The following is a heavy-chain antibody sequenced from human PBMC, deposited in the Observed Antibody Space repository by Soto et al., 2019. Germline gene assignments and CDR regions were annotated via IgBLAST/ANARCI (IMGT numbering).Heavy chain of an antibody. J-gene: IGHJ3*01. Sequence: SETLSLTCSVSGGSINSVRYYWSWLRLHPGKGLEWIGNIYYSGSSSYNPSLKNRLSISLDTSENQFSLKLTSVTAADTAVYYCARDPRGEYSHGPAGTFDVWGRATTLT. D-gene: IGHD5-18*01. CDR2: IYYSGSS. V-gene: IGHV4-31*03. CDR1: GGSINSVRYY. CDR3: ARDPRGEYSHGPAGTFDV.